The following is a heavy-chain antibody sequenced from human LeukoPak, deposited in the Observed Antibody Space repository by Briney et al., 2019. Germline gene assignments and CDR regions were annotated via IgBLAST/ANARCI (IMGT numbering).Heavy chain of an antibody. CDR3: ARDMSLLWFGDPFDY. CDR1: GFTFSSRP. J-gene: IGHJ4*02. Sequence: PGGSLRLSCSASGFTFSSRPMHWVRQAPGKGLEYVSGSSGNGGSTYYADSVKGRFTISRDNARNSLYLQMNSLRDEDTAVYYCARDMSLLWFGDPFDYWGQGTLVTVSS. CDR2: SSGNGGST. D-gene: IGHD3-10*01. V-gene: IGHV3-64*04.